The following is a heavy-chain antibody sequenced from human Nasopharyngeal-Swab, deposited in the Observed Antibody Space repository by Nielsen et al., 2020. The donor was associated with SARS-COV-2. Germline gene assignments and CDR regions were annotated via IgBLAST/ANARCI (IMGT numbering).Heavy chain of an antibody. CDR2: IYYSGST. J-gene: IGHJ4*02. D-gene: IGHD2-15*01. V-gene: IGHV4-39*01. CDR3: ASHHGDCSGGSCYYRVFDY. Sequence: PGKGLEWIGSIYYSGSTYYNPSLKSRVTISVDTSKNQFSLKLSSVTAADTAVYYCASHHGDCSGGSCYYRVFDYWGQGTPVTVSS.